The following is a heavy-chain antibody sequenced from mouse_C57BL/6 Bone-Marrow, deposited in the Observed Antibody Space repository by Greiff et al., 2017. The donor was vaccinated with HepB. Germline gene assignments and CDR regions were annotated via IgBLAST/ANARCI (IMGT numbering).Heavy chain of an antibody. CDR1: GYTFTSYW. D-gene: IGHD2-5*01. CDR2: IDPSDSYT. J-gene: IGHJ4*01. CDR3: ARDHYSNPYYYAMDY. V-gene: IGHV1-69*01. Sequence: QVQLQQPGAELVMPGASVKLSCKASGYTFTSYWMHWVKQSPEQGLEWIGEIDPSDSYTNYNQKFKGKSTLTVDKSSSTAYMQLSSLTSEDSAVYYCARDHYSNPYYYAMDYWGQGTSVTVSS.